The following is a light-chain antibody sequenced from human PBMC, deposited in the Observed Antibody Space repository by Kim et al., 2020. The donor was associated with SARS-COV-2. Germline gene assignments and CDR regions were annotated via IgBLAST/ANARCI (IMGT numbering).Light chain of an antibody. V-gene: IGLV3-19*01. CDR1: SLRSYY. CDR3: NSRDNSANQV. Sequence: SSELTQDPAVSVALGQTVKITCQGDSLRSYYASWYQQKPGQAPVLLVYAKNKRPSGIPDRSPGSTSGYTASLTITGPHAEDEADYYCNSRDNSANQVFGG. CDR2: AKN. J-gene: IGLJ3*02.